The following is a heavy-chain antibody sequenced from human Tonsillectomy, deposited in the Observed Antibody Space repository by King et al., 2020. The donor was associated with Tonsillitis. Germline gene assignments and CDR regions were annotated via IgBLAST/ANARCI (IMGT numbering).Heavy chain of an antibody. D-gene: IGHD1-26*01. Sequence: QLVQSGAEVKKPGASVKVSCKASGYTFIGFYMHWMRQAPGQGLEWMGWINPNSGGTNLAQRFQGRVTMTRDTSITTAYMDLSGLTSDDTAVYYCATVAGSGTYLPIHYWGQGTLVTVSA. V-gene: IGHV1-2*02. CDR1: GYTFIGFY. CDR2: INPNSGGT. J-gene: IGHJ4*02. CDR3: ATVAGSGTYLPIHY.